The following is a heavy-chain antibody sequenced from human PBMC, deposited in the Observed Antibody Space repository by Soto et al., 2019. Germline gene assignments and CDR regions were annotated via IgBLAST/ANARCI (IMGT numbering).Heavy chain of an antibody. CDR1: GYTFTGYH. CDR3: ARVRVYYYGMDV. CDR2: INPNSGGT. V-gene: IGHV1-2*02. J-gene: IGHJ6*02. Sequence: ASVKVSCKSSGYTFTGYHMHWVRQDPGQGLEWMGWINPNSGGTNYAQKYQGRVTMTRDTSISTAYMGLSRLRSDDTAVYYCARVRVYYYGMDVWGQGTTVTVSS.